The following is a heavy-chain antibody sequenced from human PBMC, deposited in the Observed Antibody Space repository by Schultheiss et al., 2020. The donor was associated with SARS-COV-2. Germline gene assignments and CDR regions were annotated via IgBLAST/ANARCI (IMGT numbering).Heavy chain of an antibody. J-gene: IGHJ6*02. D-gene: IGHD2-15*01. CDR2: ISSSSSTI. CDR1: GFTFSSYA. CDR3: ASGCSGGSCYSDSYYYYGMDV. V-gene: IGHV3-48*01. Sequence: GGSLRLSCAASGFTFSSYAMNWVRQAPGKGLEWVSYISSSSSTIYYADSVKGRFTISRDNAKNSLYLQMNSLRAEDTAVYYCASGCSGGSCYSDSYYYYGMDVWGQGTTVTVSS.